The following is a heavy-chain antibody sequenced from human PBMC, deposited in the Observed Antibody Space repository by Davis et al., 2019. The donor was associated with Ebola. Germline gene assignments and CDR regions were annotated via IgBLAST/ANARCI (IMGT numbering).Heavy chain of an antibody. V-gene: IGHV3-30*03. D-gene: IGHD5-18*01. CDR1: GFPFSSYG. J-gene: IGHJ4*02. Sequence: GESLKISCAASGFPFSSYGMHWVRQAPGKGLEWVAVISYDGSNKYYADSVKGRFTISRDNSKNTLYLQMNSLRAEDTAVYYCARSTAMVRWGQGTLVTVSS. CDR3: ARSTAMVR. CDR2: ISYDGSNK.